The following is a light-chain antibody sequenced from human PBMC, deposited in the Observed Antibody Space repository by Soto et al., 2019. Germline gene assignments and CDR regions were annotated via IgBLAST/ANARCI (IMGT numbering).Light chain of an antibody. CDR3: QQSYSAPYT. Sequence: DIPMTQSPSSLSASVGDRVTLTCRASQSISVYLNWYQQKPGKAPKLLIYAASSLQSGVPSRFSGSGSGTDFTLTISSLQPEDFATYYCQQSYSAPYTFGQGTKLEIK. CDR2: AAS. V-gene: IGKV1-39*01. J-gene: IGKJ2*01. CDR1: QSISVY.